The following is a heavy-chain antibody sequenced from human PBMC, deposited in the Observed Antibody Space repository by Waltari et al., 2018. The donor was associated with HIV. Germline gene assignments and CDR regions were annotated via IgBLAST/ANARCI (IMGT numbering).Heavy chain of an antibody. Sequence: VQVHQWGAGLLKPSETLSLTCAVYGGSLSGYHWNWIRQPPGKGLEWIGEINHSGITNYNPPLKSRVTISIDTSKNQFSLKLTSVTAADTAVYYCAISEAVAALIDYWGQGTLVTVSS. D-gene: IGHD6-13*01. CDR3: AISEAVAALIDY. J-gene: IGHJ4*02. CDR1: GGSLSGYH. CDR2: INHSGIT. V-gene: IGHV4-34*01.